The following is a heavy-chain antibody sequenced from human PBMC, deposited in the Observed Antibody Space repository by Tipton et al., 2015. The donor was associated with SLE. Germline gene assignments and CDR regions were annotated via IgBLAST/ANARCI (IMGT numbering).Heavy chain of an antibody. CDR3: ASLGRYSSSSFDY. CDR2: FSLDTDRI. J-gene: IGHJ4*02. Sequence: SLRLSCIMSGFTPDEYAMHWVRQSPGKGLEWVAGFSLDTDRIDYAASVKGRFTISRDNAKNSLFLQMNSLRAEDTAVYYCASLGRYSSSSFDYWGQGTLVTVSS. D-gene: IGHD6-6*01. V-gene: IGHV3-9*02. CDR1: GFTPDEYA.